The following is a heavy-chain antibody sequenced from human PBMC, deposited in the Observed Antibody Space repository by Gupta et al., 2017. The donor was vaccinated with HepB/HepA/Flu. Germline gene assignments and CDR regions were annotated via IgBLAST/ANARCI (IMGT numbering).Heavy chain of an antibody. CDR2: IRRKTDGGST. Sequence: EVQLVESGGDLIEPGGSLRLSGAASGFTLSDVWMTWVRQAPGKGLEWVGRIRRKTDGGSTDYAAPVKGRFTISRDESKNTLYLEMNSLTTEDTAVDYCTSPQVNYWGQGTLVTVSS. V-gene: IGHV3-15*01. J-gene: IGHJ4*02. D-gene: IGHD3-10*01. CDR1: GFTLSDVW. CDR3: TSPQVNY.